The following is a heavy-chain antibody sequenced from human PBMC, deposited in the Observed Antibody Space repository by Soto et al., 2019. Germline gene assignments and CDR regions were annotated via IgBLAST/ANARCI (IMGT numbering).Heavy chain of an antibody. CDR1: GYSFTTYW. V-gene: IGHV5-10-1*01. CDR3: ALLTLYQDGNDYNIFDY. CDR2: IDPTDSYT. D-gene: IGHD3-10*01. Sequence: GEALTISYKRSGYSFTTYWISRVRQMPGKGLECMGRIDPTDSYTDYGPSFEGHVTMSVDRSINTAYLEWSSLKASDSAMYYCALLTLYQDGNDYNIFDYRGRRTPVPVSS. J-gene: IGHJ4*02.